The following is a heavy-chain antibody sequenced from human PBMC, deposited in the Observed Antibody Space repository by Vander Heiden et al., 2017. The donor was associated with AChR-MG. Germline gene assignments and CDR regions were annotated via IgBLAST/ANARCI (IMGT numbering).Heavy chain of an antibody. J-gene: IGHJ3*02. CDR3: AHLTTDYGDYGGVGTVDS. CDR1: GFPLSTYGVG. V-gene: IGHV2-5*02. Sequence: QITLNESGPPLVRPTQTLTLTYTFSGFPLSTYGVGVGWIRQSPGKALGWLALIKWDDDKRYSPSLKSRLTSTKDTSENQVVLRVTNMDPVDTGTYHGAHLTTDYGDYGGVGTVDSGGQGTKVTVSS. CDR2: IKWDDDK. D-gene: IGHD4-17*01.